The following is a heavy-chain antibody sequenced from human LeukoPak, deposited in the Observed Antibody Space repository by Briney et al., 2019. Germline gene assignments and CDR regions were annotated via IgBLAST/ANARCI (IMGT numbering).Heavy chain of an antibody. CDR3: AKGYCSGGNCYAYSFDY. J-gene: IGHJ4*02. CDR2: IYYSGST. V-gene: IGHV4-59*01. CDR1: GDSISSYY. Sequence: SETLSLTCTVSGDSISSYYWSWIRQSPGKGLEWIGYIYYSGSTNYNPSLKSRVTISVDTSKNQFSLKLSPVTAADTAVYYCAKGYCSGGNCYAYSFDYWGQGTLVTVSS. D-gene: IGHD2-15*01.